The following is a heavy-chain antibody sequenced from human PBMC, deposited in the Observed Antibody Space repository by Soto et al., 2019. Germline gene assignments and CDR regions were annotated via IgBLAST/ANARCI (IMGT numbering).Heavy chain of an antibody. Sequence: QVQLVESGGDVVQPGGSLRLSCAASGFTFSNYIFYWVRQAPDKGPEWVAAISYDGSNKQYADSVKGRFAISRDNPGNSLDLQMNSLRGDDTGLYYCARGDPYYGMDVWGQGTTVTVSS. CDR1: GFTFSNYI. CDR2: ISYDGSNK. J-gene: IGHJ6*02. CDR3: ARGDPYYGMDV. V-gene: IGHV3-30*09.